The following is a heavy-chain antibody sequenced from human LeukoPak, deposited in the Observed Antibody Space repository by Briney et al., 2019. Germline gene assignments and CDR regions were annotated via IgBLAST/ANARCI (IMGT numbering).Heavy chain of an antibody. CDR1: GFTFSSYS. V-gene: IGHV3-74*01. Sequence: GGSLRLSRAASGFTFSSYSMNWVRQAPGKGLVWVSCVNGDGTSTTYADSVKGRFIISGDNARNTVYLQMNSLRAEDTALYYCTRDWAMASDYWGQGTLVTVSS. D-gene: IGHD3-16*01. J-gene: IGHJ4*02. CDR3: TRDWAMASDY. CDR2: VNGDGTST.